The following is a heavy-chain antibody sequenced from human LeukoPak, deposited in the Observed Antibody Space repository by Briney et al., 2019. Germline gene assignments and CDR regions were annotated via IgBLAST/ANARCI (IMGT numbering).Heavy chain of an antibody. Sequence: ASVKVSCKASGYTFTSYDINWVRQATGQGLEWMEWMNPNSGNTGYAQKFQGRVTMTRNTSISTAYMELSSLRSEDTAVYYCARHYYDFWSGYYSFYYYYGMDVWGQGTTVTVSS. CDR3: ARHYYDFWSGYYSFYYYYGMDV. CDR2: MNPNSGNT. V-gene: IGHV1-8*01. CDR1: GYTFTSYD. J-gene: IGHJ6*02. D-gene: IGHD3-3*01.